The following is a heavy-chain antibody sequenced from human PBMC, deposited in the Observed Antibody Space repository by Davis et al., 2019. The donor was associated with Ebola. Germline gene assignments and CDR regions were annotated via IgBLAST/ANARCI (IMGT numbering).Heavy chain of an antibody. CDR3: ARGRGAAYYYYGMDV. V-gene: IGHV4-59*12. Sequence: SETLSLTCTVSGGSISSYYWSWIRQPPGKGLEWIGYIYYSGSTNYNPSLKSRVTISVDTSKNQFSLKLSSVTAADTAVYYCARGRGAAYYYYGMDVWGQGTTVIVSS. CDR2: IYYSGST. J-gene: IGHJ6*02. D-gene: IGHD4/OR15-4a*01. CDR1: GGSISSYY.